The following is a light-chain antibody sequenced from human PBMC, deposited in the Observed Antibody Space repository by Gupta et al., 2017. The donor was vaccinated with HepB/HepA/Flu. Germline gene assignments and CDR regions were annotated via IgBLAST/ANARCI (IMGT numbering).Light chain of an antibody. CDR2: GAS. CDR3: QQYGSSPLYT. Sequence: EIVLTQSPGTLPLSPGERATLSCRASQSVSSSYLAWYQQKPGQAPRRLIYGASSRATGITDRFSGSGSGTDVTLTISRREPEDFAVYYCQQYGSSPLYTFGQGTKLEIK. V-gene: IGKV3-20*01. J-gene: IGKJ2*01. CDR1: QSVSSSY.